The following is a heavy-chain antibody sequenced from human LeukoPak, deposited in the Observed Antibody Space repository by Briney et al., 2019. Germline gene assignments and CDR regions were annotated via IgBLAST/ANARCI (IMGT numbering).Heavy chain of an antibody. J-gene: IGHJ6*03. CDR2: IKGDGSET. Sequence: GGSLRLSCVASGSGFTLRKYWLGWARRAPGDRLEGVAKIKGDGSETYYVDSVEGRFSVSRDNSKNSVYLQMNSLRGDDTALYRCAREAYCGGPSCFAVNYMDVWGKGTTVTVSS. D-gene: IGHD2-21*01. V-gene: IGHV3-7*01. CDR1: GSGFTLRKYW. CDR3: AREAYCGGPSCFAVNYMDV.